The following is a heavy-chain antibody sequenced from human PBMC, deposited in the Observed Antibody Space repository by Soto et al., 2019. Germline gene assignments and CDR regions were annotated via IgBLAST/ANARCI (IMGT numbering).Heavy chain of an antibody. Sequence: YWIGWVRQMPGKGLEWMGSTYYNPSLKSRVTISVDTSKNQFSLKLSSVTAADTAVYYCAREASDIVVVPAAIYNWFDPWGQGTLVTVSS. D-gene: IGHD2-2*02. CDR2: T. V-gene: IGHV4-31*02. CDR1: YW. CDR3: AREASDIVVVPAAIYNWFDP. J-gene: IGHJ5*02.